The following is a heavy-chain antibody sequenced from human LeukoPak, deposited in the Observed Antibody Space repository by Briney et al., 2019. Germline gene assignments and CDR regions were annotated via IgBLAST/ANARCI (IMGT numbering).Heavy chain of an antibody. D-gene: IGHD3/OR15-3a*01. J-gene: IGHJ4*02. CDR1: GFIFSSYS. CDR2: ISSDSRYI. Sequence: GGSLRLSCAASGFIFSSYSMNWVRQAPGRGLEWVSSISSDSRYIFYADSVRGRFTISRDGAKSSLFLQMNNLRAEDTAVYYCARFETRGTGDFDNWGQGTLVTVSS. V-gene: IGHV3-21*01. CDR3: ARFETRGTGDFDN.